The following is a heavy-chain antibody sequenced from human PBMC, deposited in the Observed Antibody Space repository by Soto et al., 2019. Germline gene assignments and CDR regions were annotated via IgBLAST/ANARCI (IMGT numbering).Heavy chain of an antibody. D-gene: IGHD1-1*01. Sequence: EVQLLESGGGLVQPGGSLRLSCAASGFTFSSYAMNWVRQAPGKGLEWVSVISGSGGSTYYADSVKGRFTISRDNSKNTLYLQMNSLRGADTAVYYCAKRATGTYVDYWGQGTLVTVSS. CDR3: AKRATGTYVDY. V-gene: IGHV3-23*01. CDR2: ISGSGGST. J-gene: IGHJ4*02. CDR1: GFTFSSYA.